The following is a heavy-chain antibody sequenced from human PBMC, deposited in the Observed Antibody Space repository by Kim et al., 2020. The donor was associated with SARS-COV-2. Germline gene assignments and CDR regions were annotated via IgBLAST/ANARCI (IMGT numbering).Heavy chain of an antibody. J-gene: IGHJ5*02. CDR3: ATSRAAITGAYGDDH. Sequence: ASVKVSCKASGYTFTSSAINWVRQAPGQGLEWMGWINTNTGNPTYAQGFTGRFVFSLDTSVSTAYLQISGLKADDTAVYYCATSRAAITGAYGDDHWGQGPLVTVSA. D-gene: IGHD4-17*01. V-gene: IGHV7-4-1*02. CDR1: GYTFTSSA. CDR2: INTNTGNP.